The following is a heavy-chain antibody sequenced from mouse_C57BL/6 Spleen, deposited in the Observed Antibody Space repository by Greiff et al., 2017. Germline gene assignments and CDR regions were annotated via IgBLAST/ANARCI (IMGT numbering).Heavy chain of an antibody. J-gene: IGHJ4*01. D-gene: IGHD3-2*01. CDR2: IHPSDGDT. CDR1: GFNITDYY. Sequence: VQLQQSGAELVRPGASVKLSCTASGFNITDYYMHWVKQRPDQGLEWIGRIHPSDGDTEYAPKFQGKATLTAYTSSNTAYLQLSSLTSEDTAVYYSTTRDSAGAMDYWGQGTSVTVSS. CDR3: TTRDSAGAMDY. V-gene: IGHV14-1*01.